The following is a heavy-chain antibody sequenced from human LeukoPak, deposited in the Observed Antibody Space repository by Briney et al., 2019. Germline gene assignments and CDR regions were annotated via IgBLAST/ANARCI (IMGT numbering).Heavy chain of an antibody. CDR2: IDTAGDT. CDR1: GFTFSSYD. Sequence: GGSLRLSCAASGFTFSSYDMHWVRQATGKGLEWVSAIDTAGDTYYPGSVKGRFTISRENAKNSLYLQMNSLRAGDTAAYYCGRGKYYYDSNGYLAPRGQGTLVTVSS. V-gene: IGHV3-13*01. D-gene: IGHD3-22*01. CDR3: GRGKYYYDSNGYLAP. J-gene: IGHJ5*02.